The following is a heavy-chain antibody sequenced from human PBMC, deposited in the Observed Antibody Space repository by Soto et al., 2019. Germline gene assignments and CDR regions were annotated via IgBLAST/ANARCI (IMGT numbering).Heavy chain of an antibody. CDR2: TYYRSNWYN. Sequence: PSQTLSLTCTISGDNISSNSAGWNWIRQSPSKGLEWLGRTYYRSNWYNDYAVSVKSRITINADTSRNQFSLQLNSVTPEDTAVYYCARDNTNWYFDYWGQGTLVTVSS. CDR1: GDNISSNSAG. D-gene: IGHD1-1*01. V-gene: IGHV6-1*01. CDR3: ARDNTNWYFDY. J-gene: IGHJ4*02.